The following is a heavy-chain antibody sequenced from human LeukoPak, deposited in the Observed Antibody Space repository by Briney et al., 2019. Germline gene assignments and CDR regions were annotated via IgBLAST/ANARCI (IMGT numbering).Heavy chain of an antibody. CDR1: GFTFSSHG. V-gene: IGHV3-33*01. D-gene: IGHD3-16*01. CDR3: ARDLSDYDYVWGSYGGPFDY. Sequence: PGRSLRLSCAASGFTFSSHGMHWVRQAPGKGLEWVAVIWYDGSNKYYADSVKGRFTISRANSKNTLYLQMNSLRAEDTAVYYCARDLSDYDYVWGSYGGPFDYWGQGTLVTVSS. J-gene: IGHJ4*02. CDR2: IWYDGSNK.